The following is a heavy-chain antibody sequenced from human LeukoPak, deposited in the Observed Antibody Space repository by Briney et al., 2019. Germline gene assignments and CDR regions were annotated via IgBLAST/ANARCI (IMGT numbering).Heavy chain of an antibody. Sequence: GASVKVSCKASGYTFTGYYMHWVRQAPGQGLEWMGWINPNSGGTNYAQKFQGRFTMTRDTSISTAYMELSRLRSDDTAVYYCARLPGYGSGSGRYYYGMDVWGQGTTLTVSS. D-gene: IGHD3-10*01. CDR1: GYTFTGYY. CDR2: INPNSGGT. V-gene: IGHV1-2*02. CDR3: ARLPGYGSGSGRYYYGMDV. J-gene: IGHJ6*02.